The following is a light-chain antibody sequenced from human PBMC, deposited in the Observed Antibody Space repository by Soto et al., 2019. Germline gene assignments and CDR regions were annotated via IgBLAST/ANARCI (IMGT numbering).Light chain of an antibody. V-gene: IGKV1D-12*01. CDR3: QQANSFPLP. J-gene: IGKJ4*01. CDR1: QGINNW. Sequence: DIQMTQSPSSVSASVVDRVTITCRASQGINNWLVWYPQKPRKAPTLLIYAASNLQSGVPSRFSGSGSGPDFHLTISRLRPEDVANYYCQQANSFPLPFGGGTKVENK. CDR2: AAS.